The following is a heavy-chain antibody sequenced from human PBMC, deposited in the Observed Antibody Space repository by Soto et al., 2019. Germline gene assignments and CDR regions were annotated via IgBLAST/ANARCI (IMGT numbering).Heavy chain of an antibody. CDR2: IYHSGST. CDR3: YRRRGFPDYDGMDV. J-gene: IGHJ6*02. Sequence: QLQLQESGSGLVKPSQTLSLTCAVSGCSISSGGYSWSWIRQPPGKGLEWIGYIYHSGSTYYNPSLKSRVTISVDRTKNQFSLKLSSVTAADTAVYYCYRRRGFPDYDGMDVWGQGTTVTVSS. CDR1: GCSISSGGYS. V-gene: IGHV4-30-2*01. D-gene: IGHD5-12*01.